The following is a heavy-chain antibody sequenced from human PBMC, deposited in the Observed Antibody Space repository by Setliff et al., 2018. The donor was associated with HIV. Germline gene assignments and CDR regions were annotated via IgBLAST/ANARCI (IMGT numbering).Heavy chain of an antibody. Sequence: SETLSLTCTVSGGSISSSSYNWGWIRQPPGKGLEWIGSFYHGGRMSYNPTLKSRVTMSVDTSNNQFSLKVSSVTAADTAVYYCAKYDFGVSRLRNWFDPWGQGTLVTVSS. V-gene: IGHV4-39*01. J-gene: IGHJ5*02. D-gene: IGHD4-17*01. CDR1: GGSISSSSYN. CDR2: FYHGGRM. CDR3: AKYDFGVSRLRNWFDP.